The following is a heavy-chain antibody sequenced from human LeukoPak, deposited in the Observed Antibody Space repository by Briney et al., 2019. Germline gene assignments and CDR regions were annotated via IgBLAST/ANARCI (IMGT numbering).Heavy chain of an antibody. CDR1: GYTFTNYD. CDR2: ITPYNGNT. Sequence: ASVKVSCRASGYTFTNYDITWIRQAPGQGLEWMGYITPYNGNTKYAQKLQGRVTMTTDTSTSTVYMELRSLRSDDTAVYYCAREASSEAYNDYWGQGTLVTVSS. D-gene: IGHD1-1*01. J-gene: IGHJ4*02. CDR3: AREASSEAYNDY. V-gene: IGHV1-18*01.